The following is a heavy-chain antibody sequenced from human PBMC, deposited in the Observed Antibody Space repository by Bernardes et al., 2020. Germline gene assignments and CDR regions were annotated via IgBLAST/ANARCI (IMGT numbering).Heavy chain of an antibody. V-gene: IGHV1-24*01. J-gene: IGHJ4*02. Sequence: ASVKVSCKVSGYTLTELSMHWVRQAPGKGLEWMGGFDPEDGETIYAQKFQGRVTMTEDTSTDTAYMELSSLRSEDTAVYYCATDQYSSGWYSFDYWGQGTLVTVSS. CDR1: GYTLTELS. CDR2: FDPEDGET. CDR3: ATDQYSSGWYSFDY. D-gene: IGHD6-19*01.